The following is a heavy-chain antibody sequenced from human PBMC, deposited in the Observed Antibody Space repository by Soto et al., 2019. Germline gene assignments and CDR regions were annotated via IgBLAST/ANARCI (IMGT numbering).Heavy chain of an antibody. D-gene: IGHD2-2*01. J-gene: IGHJ6*02. Sequence: QVQLQQWGAGLLKPSETLSLTCAVYGGSLSGYYWSWIRQPPGKGLEWIGEINHSGSTNYNPSLKRRVTTAVDTAKNKVARKLSSRTAADTAVYYCARGVYCSSTSCYWGMDVWGQGTTVTVSS. CDR3: ARGVYCSSTSCYWGMDV. V-gene: IGHV4-34*01. CDR1: GGSLSGYY. CDR2: INHSGST.